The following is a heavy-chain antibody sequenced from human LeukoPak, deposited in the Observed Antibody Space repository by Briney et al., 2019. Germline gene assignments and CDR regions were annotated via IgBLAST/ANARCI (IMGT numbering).Heavy chain of an antibody. Sequence: WGSLRLSCVASGFSFGNYAMSWVRQAPGKGLQWVSQISGTEGATWYAGFARDRFTISRDNSKKTLYLQMSGLRVEDTAMYYCVKDPRDTYGTNWFVSWGQGTLLIVSS. CDR2: ISGTEGAT. J-gene: IGHJ5*01. V-gene: IGHV3-23*01. D-gene: IGHD2-21*01. CDR3: VKDPRDTYGTNWFVS. CDR1: GFSFGNYA.